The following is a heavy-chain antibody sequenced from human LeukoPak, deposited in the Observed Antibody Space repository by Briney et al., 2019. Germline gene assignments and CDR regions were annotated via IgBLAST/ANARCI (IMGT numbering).Heavy chain of an antibody. V-gene: IGHV1-2*02. CDR1: GYTFTGYY. CDR3: ARGAKVGATFDY. CDR2: INPNSGGT. Sequence: ASVKVSCKASGYTFTGYYMHWVRQAPGQGLEWMGWINPNSGGTNYAQKFQGRVTMTLDTSITTAYMELIRLRVDDTAIYFCARGAKVGATFDYWGQGTLLTVSS. D-gene: IGHD1-26*01. J-gene: IGHJ4*02.